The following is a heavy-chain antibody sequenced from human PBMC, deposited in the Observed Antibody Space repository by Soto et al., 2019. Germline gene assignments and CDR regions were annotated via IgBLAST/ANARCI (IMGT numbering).Heavy chain of an antibody. Sequence: SETLSLTCAVSGASVTSDDYYWSWIRQPPGKGLEWIGYIYHSGSTYYNPSLKSRVSISIDTSQNQFSLRLTSLTAADTAVYYCARDPIFYYASSGYGGSYFDYWGQGSRVTVSS. CDR3: ARDPIFYYASSGYGGSYFDY. D-gene: IGHD3-22*01. CDR2: IYHSGST. V-gene: IGHV4-30-4*01. CDR1: GASVTSDDYY. J-gene: IGHJ4*02.